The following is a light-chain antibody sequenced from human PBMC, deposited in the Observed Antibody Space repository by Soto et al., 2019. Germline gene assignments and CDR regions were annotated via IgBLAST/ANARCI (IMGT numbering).Light chain of an antibody. CDR1: QFTNGKY. CDR3: QQYGSSPT. J-gene: IGKJ4*01. V-gene: IGKV3-20*01. CDR2: GAS. Sequence: DIVLTQAPDNLSLSPGEIATLSFRVSQFTNGKYVAWYQQRHGLPPRLLVYGASKRAPGIPDRFSGSGSGTDFTLTISRLEPADSAVYYCQQYGSSPTFGGGTKVDIK.